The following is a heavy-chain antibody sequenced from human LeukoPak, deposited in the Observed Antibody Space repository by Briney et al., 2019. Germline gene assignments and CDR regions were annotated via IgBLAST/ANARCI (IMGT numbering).Heavy chain of an antibody. J-gene: IGHJ4*02. CDR2: IYHSGST. Sequence: SETLSLTCAVSGGSISSSNWWSWVRQPPGKGLGWIGEIYHSGSTNYNPSLKSRVTISVDKSKNQFSLKLSSVTAADTAVYSCARGRVGATEYDYWGQGTLVTVSS. V-gene: IGHV4-4*02. CDR1: GGSISSSNW. CDR3: ARGRVGATEYDY. D-gene: IGHD1-26*01.